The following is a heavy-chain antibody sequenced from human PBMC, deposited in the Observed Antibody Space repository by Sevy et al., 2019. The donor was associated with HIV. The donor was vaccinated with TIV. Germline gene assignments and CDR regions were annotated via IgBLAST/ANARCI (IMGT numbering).Heavy chain of an antibody. J-gene: IGHJ4*02. CDR3: TRGELWSSFDY. CDR1: GFTFGDYA. D-gene: IGHD5-18*01. CDR2: IRSKAYGGTT. V-gene: IGHV3-49*04. Sequence: GGSLRLSCTASGFTFGDYAMSWVRQAPGKGLEWVGFIRSKAYGGTTEYAASVKGRFTISRDDSKSIAYLQMNSLKTEDTAMYYCTRGELWSSFDYWGQGTLVTVSS.